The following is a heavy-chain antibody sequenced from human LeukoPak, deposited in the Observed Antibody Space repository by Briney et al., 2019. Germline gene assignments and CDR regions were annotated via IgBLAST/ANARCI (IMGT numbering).Heavy chain of an antibody. D-gene: IGHD6-13*01. CDR1: GYTLTELS. V-gene: IGHV1-24*01. CDR3: ATGSSSSWYDYFDY. Sequence: ASVKVSCKVSGYTLTELSMHWVRQAPGKGLEWMGGFDPEDGETIYAQKFQGRVTMTEDTSTDTAYMELRNLRSEDTAVYYCATGSSSSWYDYFDYWGQGTLVTVSS. J-gene: IGHJ4*02. CDR2: FDPEDGET.